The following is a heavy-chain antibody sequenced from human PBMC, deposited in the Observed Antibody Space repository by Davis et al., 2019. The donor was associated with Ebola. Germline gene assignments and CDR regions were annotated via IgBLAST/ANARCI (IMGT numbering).Heavy chain of an antibody. J-gene: IGHJ6*02. Sequence: SETLSLTCAVYGGSFSGYKWSWIRQSPGKGLEWIGEINHSGSTNYNPSLKSRVTISVDTSKNHFSLKLSSVTAADTAVYYCARINDFWSGSHYYYYGMDVWGQGTTVTVSS. CDR1: GGSFSGYK. CDR2: INHSGST. D-gene: IGHD3-3*01. V-gene: IGHV4-34*01. CDR3: ARINDFWSGSHYYYYGMDV.